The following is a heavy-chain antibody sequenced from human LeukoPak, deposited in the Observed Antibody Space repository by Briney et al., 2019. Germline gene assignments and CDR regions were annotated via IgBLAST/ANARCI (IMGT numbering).Heavy chain of an antibody. D-gene: IGHD3-3*01. J-gene: IGHJ3*01. V-gene: IGHV4-39*01. CDR2: IYNGRT. CDR1: GDSINNNNYY. Sequence: PSETLSLTCTVSGDSINNNNYYWGWIRQPPGEGLEWIGNIYNGRTYYSPSLKSRGTISVDTSNNQFSLKLNSVTAADTAVYYCARITDRTIFGEIMHGFDVWGQGTPVTVSS. CDR3: ARITDRTIFGEIMHGFDV.